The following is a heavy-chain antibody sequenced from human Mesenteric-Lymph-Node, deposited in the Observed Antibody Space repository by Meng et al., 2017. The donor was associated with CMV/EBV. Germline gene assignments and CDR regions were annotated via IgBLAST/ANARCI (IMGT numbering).Heavy chain of an antibody. CDR2: ISYDGSNK. CDR3: ARESHSSAWNNWFFDL. D-gene: IGHD6-19*01. J-gene: IGHJ2*01. V-gene: IGHV3-30-3*01. CDR1: GFTFSSYA. Sequence: GESLKISCAASGFTFSSYAMHWVRQAPGKGLEWVAVISYDGSNKYYADSVKGRFTISRDNAKNSLYLQMNSLRAGDTAVYYCARESHSSAWNNWFFDLWGRGTLVTVSS.